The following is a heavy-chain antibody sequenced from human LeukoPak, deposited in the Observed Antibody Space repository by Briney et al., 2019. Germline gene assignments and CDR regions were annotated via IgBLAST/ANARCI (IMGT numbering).Heavy chain of an antibody. J-gene: IGHJ4*02. V-gene: IGHV3-49*04. CDR2: IRSKAYGGTT. Sequence: PGGSLRLSCTASGFTFGDYAMSWVRQAPGKGLEWVGFIRSKAYGGTTEYAASVKGRFTISSDDSKSIAYLQMNSLKTEDTAVYYCTGELGYCSSTSCLPLGYWGQGTLVTVSS. D-gene: IGHD2-2*01. CDR1: GFTFGDYA. CDR3: TGELGYCSSTSCLPLGY.